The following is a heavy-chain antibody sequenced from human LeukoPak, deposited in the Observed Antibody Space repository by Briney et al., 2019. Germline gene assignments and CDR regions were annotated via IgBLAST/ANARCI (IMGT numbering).Heavy chain of an antibody. J-gene: IGHJ6*02. CDR1: GFTFDDYA. D-gene: IGHD4-17*01. Sequence: GGSLRLSCAASGFTFDDYAMHWVQQAPGKGLEWVSGISWNSGSIGYADSVKGRFTISRDNAKNSLYLQMNSLRAEDTALYYCAKAYGEDYYYYGMDVWGQGTTVTVSS. V-gene: IGHV3-9*01. CDR2: ISWNSGSI. CDR3: AKAYGEDYYYYGMDV.